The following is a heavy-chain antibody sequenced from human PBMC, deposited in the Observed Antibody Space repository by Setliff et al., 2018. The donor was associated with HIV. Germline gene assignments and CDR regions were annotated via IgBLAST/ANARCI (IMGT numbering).Heavy chain of an antibody. CDR2: ISTNSNIM. V-gene: IGHV3-48*03. CDR3: ARRPGNSGFDY. Sequence: GGSLRLSCAASGFKFNNYEMNWVRQAPGKGLEWVSCISTNSNIMHYAESVKGRFTISRDNAKSSLYLQMNNLRAADRAIYYCARRPGNSGFDYWGQGTLVTVSS. CDR1: GFKFNNYE. D-gene: IGHD4-4*01. J-gene: IGHJ4*02.